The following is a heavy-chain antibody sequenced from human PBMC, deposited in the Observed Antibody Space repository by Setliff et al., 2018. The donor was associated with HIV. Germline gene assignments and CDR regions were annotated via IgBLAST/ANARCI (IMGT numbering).Heavy chain of an antibody. D-gene: IGHD1-20*01. CDR1: RGSFSHYY. Sequence: SETLSLTCAVYRGSFSHYYWTWIRQSPGKGLEWIAEINQERTTFYNPSLKSRVTMSLDTSRNEVSLRLNSVTAADTATYFCARVRFNFDNVRCFDLWGPGTLVTVSS. CDR3: ARVRFNFDNVRCFDL. V-gene: IGHV4-34*01. CDR2: INQERTT. J-gene: IGHJ2*01.